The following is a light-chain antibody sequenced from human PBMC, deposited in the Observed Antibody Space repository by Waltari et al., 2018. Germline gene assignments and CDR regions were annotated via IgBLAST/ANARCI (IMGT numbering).Light chain of an antibody. J-gene: IGLJ3*02. CDR2: RNE. V-gene: IGLV1-44*01. Sequence: QSVLTQPPSASGTPGQRVTISCSGRASNIGDTVVNWYQQFPGKAPKLVIYRNEQRPSGGPDRFSGSKSGTSASLAISGLQSEDEADYYCATWDDSPNGHWVFGGGTKVTVL. CDR3: ATWDDSPNGHWV. CDR1: ASNIGDTV.